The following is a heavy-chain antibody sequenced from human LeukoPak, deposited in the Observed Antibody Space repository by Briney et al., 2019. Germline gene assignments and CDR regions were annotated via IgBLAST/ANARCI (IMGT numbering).Heavy chain of an antibody. D-gene: IGHD1-14*01. CDR1: GGSISSGDYY. CDR3: ARGDKPLRAFDI. CDR2: IYYSGST. J-gene: IGHJ3*02. Sequence: SQTLSLTCTVSGGSISSGDYYWSWIRQPPGKALEWIGYIYYSGSTYYNPSLKSRVTISVDRSKNQFSLKLSSVTAADTAVYSCARGDKPLRAFDIWGQGTMVTVSS. V-gene: IGHV4-30-4*08.